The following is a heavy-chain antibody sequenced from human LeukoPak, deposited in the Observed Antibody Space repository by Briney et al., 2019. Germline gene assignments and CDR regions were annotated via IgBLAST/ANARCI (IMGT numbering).Heavy chain of an antibody. CDR3: IRDFRSADL. Sequence: GRSLRLSCVASGFTFSNYWMHWVRQPPGKGLVWVSRIYVDGRTTNYADSVKGRFTISRDNAKNTVYLEMNSLSVEDTATYYCIRDFRSADLWGQGTLVTVTS. J-gene: IGHJ5*02. V-gene: IGHV3-74*01. CDR2: IYVDGRTT. CDR1: GFTFSNYW.